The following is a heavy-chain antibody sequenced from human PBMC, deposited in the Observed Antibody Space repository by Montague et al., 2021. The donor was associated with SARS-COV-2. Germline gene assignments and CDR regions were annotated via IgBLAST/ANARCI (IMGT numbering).Heavy chain of an antibody. J-gene: IGHJ4*02. CDR3: ARVSLAAAATRSDY. CDR1: GGSVRDYY. CDR2: IYYSGST. V-gene: IGHV4-59*02. Sequence: SETLSLTCAVYGGSVRDYYWSWIRQHPGKGLEWIGYIYYSGSTNYNPSPKSRVTISLDTSKNQFSLKLTSVTAADTDVYYCARVSLAAAATRSDYWGQGTLVTVSS. D-gene: IGHD6-13*01.